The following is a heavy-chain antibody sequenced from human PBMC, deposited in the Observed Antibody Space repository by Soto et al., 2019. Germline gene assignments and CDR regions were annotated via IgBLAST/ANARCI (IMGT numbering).Heavy chain of an antibody. Sequence: PGGSLRLSCAASGFTFSSYAMSWVRQAPGKGLEWVSAISGSGGSTYYADSVKGRFTISRDNSKNTLYLQMNSLRAEDTAVYYCATQYCSGGSCYSAEYFQHWGQGTLVTVSS. CDR1: GFTFSSYA. CDR2: ISGSGGST. D-gene: IGHD2-15*01. J-gene: IGHJ1*01. V-gene: IGHV3-23*01. CDR3: ATQYCSGGSCYSAEYFQH.